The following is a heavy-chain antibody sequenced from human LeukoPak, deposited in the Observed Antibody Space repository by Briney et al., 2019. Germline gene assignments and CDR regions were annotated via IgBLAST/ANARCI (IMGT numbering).Heavy chain of an antibody. D-gene: IGHD6-19*01. V-gene: IGHV1-8*01. Sequence: GASVKVSCKASGYTFTSYDISWVRQATGQGLEWMGWMNPNSGNTGYAQKFQGRVTMNRNTSISTAYMELSSLRSEDTAVYYCARPHKWQWLVKRRAFDIWGQGTMVTVSS. CDR1: GYTFTSYD. CDR3: ARPHKWQWLVKRRAFDI. J-gene: IGHJ3*02. CDR2: MNPNSGNT.